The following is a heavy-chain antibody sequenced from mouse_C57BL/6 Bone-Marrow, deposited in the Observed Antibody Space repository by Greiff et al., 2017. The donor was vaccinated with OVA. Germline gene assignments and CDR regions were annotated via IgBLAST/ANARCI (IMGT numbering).Heavy chain of an antibody. Sequence: ESGPGILQPSQTLSLTCSFSGFSLSTFGLGVGWIRQPSGKGLEWLAHIWWDDDKYYNPALKSRLTISKDTSKNQVFLKIANVDTAATATYICARFSNDVGYFDYWGQGTTLTVSS. V-gene: IGHV8-8*01. CDR1: GFSLSTFGLG. CDR3: ARFSNDVGYFDY. CDR2: IWWDDDK. J-gene: IGHJ2*01. D-gene: IGHD2-12*01.